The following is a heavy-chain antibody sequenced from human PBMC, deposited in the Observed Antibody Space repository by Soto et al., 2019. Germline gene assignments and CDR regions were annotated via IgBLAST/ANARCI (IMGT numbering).Heavy chain of an antibody. CDR2: IYASGST. V-gene: IGHV4-4*07. J-gene: IGHJ6*02. D-gene: IGHD2-2*01. CDR1: DGSISSYY. CDR3: ARDVYGSSTSGYYYSRMDV. Sequence: PSETLSLTCTVSDGSISSYYWSWVRQPAGKGLEWIGRIYASGSTDYNPSLTSRVTMSVDTSKNQFSLKLTSVTAADTAVYYCARDVYGSSTSGYYYSRMDVWGQGTTVTVSS.